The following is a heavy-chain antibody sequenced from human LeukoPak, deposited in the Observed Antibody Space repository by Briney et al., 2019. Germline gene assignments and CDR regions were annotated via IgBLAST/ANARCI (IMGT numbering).Heavy chain of an antibody. V-gene: IGHV3-30*14. D-gene: IGHD6-13*01. Sequence: GGSLRLSCAASGFTFSSYPLHWVRQAPGRGLEWVTLISYDGSKIYYADSVKGRFTISRDNSKNTLYLQMNSLRAEDTAVYYCARVTGYSSSWYYDYWGQGTLVTVSS. CDR2: ISYDGSKI. CDR3: ARVTGYSSSWYYDY. J-gene: IGHJ4*02. CDR1: GFTFSSYP.